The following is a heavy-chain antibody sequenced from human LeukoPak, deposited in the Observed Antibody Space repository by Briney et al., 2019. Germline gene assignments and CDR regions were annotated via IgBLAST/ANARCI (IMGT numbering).Heavy chain of an antibody. CDR2: IQASGDT. CDR1: GDSFSSFS. Sequence: PAETLSLTCTLSGDSFSSFSWSWIRQPPGKGLEWIGYIQASGDTSFNPALKSRVTVSLDTSKNEFSLHLSSVTAADTAVYYCARLVRNWNDHFDSWGQGILVTVSS. V-gene: IGHV4-4*09. CDR3: ARLVRNWNDHFDS. D-gene: IGHD1-1*01. J-gene: IGHJ4*02.